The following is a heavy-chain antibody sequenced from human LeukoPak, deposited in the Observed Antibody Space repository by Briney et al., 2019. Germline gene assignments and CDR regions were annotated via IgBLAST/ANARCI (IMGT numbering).Heavy chain of an antibody. CDR2: ISAYNGNT. J-gene: IGHJ3*02. Sequence: GASVKVSCKASGYTFTSYGISWVRQAPGQGLEWMGWISAYNGNTNHAQKLQGRVTMTTDTSTSTAYMELRSLRSDATAVYYCARARPGDGAFDIWGQGTMVTVSS. CDR1: GYTFTSYG. D-gene: IGHD2-21*02. V-gene: IGHV1-18*01. CDR3: ARARPGDGAFDI.